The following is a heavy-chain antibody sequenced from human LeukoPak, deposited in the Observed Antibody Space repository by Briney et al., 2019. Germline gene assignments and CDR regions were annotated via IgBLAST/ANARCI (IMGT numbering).Heavy chain of an antibody. D-gene: IGHD6-13*01. J-gene: IGHJ4*02. Sequence: GGSLRLSCAASGFTFSSYGMHWVRQAPGKGLEWVAFIRYDGSNKYYADSVKGRFTISRDNSKNTLYLQMNSLRAEDTAVYYCAKVTGRIVAAGTLDYWGQGTLVTVSS. CDR3: AKVTGRIVAAGTLDY. CDR2: IRYDGSNK. CDR1: GFTFSSYG. V-gene: IGHV3-30*02.